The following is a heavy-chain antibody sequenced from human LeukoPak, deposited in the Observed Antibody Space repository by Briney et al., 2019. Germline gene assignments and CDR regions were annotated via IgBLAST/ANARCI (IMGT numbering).Heavy chain of an antibody. Sequence: ASVKVSCKASGYTFTSYYMHWVRQAPGQGLEWMGIINPSGGSTSYAQKLQGRVTMTTDTSTSTAYMELRSLRSDDTALYYCGSGIAATFELYSDYWGQGTLVTVSS. J-gene: IGHJ4*02. CDR1: GYTFTSYY. CDR3: GSGIAATFELYSDY. D-gene: IGHD2-15*01. CDR2: INPSGGST. V-gene: IGHV1-46*01.